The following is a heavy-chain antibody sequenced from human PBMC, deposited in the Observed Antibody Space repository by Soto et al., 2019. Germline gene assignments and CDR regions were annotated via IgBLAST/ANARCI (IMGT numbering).Heavy chain of an antibody. J-gene: IGHJ5*02. D-gene: IGHD1-26*01. CDR1: GYTFTGYY. V-gene: IGHV1-2*02. CDR3: ARDRPGIVGATIWFDP. Sequence: GASVKVSCKASGYTFTGYYMHWVRQAPGQGLEWMGWINPNSGGTNYAQKFQGRVTMTRDTSISTAYMELSRLRSDDTAVYYCARDRPGIVGATIWFDPWGQGTLVTVSS. CDR2: INPNSGGT.